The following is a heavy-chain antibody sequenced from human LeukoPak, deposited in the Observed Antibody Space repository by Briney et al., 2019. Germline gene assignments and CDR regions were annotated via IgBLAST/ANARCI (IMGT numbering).Heavy chain of an antibody. D-gene: IGHD6-13*01. CDR2: ISSSSSYV. J-gene: IGHJ6*02. V-gene: IGHV3-21*01. CDR3: ARDLRAADYYYFYDLDV. CDR1: GFTFSSYS. Sequence: PGGSLRLSCAASGFTFSSYSMNWVRQAPGKGLEWVSSISSSSSYVYYADSVKGRFTISRDNAKNSLYLQMNSLRAEDTAVYYCARDLRAADYYYFYDLDVWGQGTTVTVSS.